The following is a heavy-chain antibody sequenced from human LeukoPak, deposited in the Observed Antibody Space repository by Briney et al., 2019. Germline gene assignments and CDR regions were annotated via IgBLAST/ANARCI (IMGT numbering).Heavy chain of an antibody. J-gene: IGHJ4*02. CDR3: ARDSSGYQ. D-gene: IGHD3-22*01. Sequence: GRSLRLSCAASGFTFDDYAVHWVRQAPGKGLEWVSGISWNSGSIGYADSVKGRFTISRDNAKNSLYLQMNSLRAEDTAVYYCARDSSGYQWGQGTLVTVSS. V-gene: IGHV3-9*01. CDR1: GFTFDDYA. CDR2: ISWNSGSI.